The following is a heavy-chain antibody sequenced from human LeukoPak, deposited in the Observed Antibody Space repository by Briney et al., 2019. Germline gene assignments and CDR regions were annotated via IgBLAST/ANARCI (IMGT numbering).Heavy chain of an antibody. V-gene: IGHV4-61*01. CDR3: ARGMRQLVR. Sequence: PSETLSLTCTVSGGSVSSGSYYWSWIRQPPGKGLEWIGYIYYSGSTNYNPSLKSRVTISVDTSKNQFSLKLSSVTAADTAVYYCARGMRQLVRWGQGTLVTVSS. CDR1: GGSVSSGSYY. D-gene: IGHD6-6*01. J-gene: IGHJ4*02. CDR2: IYYSGST.